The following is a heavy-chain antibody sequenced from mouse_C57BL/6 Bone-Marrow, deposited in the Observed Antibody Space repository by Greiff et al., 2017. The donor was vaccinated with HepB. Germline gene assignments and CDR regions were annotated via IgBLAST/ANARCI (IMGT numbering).Heavy chain of an antibody. CDR1: GFTFTDYY. CDR3: AGYDYDGRPWFAY. J-gene: IGHJ3*01. CDR2: IRNKANGYTT. Sequence: EVKLMESGGGLVQPGGSLSLSCAASGFTFTDYYMSWVRQPPGKALEWLGFIRNKANGYTTEYSASVKGRFTISRDNSQSILYLQMNALRAEDSATYYCAGYDYDGRPWFAYWGQGTLVTVSA. D-gene: IGHD2-4*01. V-gene: IGHV7-3*01.